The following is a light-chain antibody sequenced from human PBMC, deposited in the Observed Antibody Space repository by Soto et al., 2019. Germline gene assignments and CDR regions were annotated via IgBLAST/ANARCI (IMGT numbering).Light chain of an antibody. CDR3: ASWDDSLTGSVV. CDR1: SSNIGGNS. V-gene: IGLV1-44*01. J-gene: IGLJ2*01. Sequence: QSVLTQPPSTSGAPGQTVTISCSGSSSNIGGNSVSWYQQVPGTAPKVLIYRNTQRPSGVPDRFSGSKSGTSASLAIGGLQSEDEAYYYCASWDDSLTGSVVFGGGTKVTVL. CDR2: RNT.